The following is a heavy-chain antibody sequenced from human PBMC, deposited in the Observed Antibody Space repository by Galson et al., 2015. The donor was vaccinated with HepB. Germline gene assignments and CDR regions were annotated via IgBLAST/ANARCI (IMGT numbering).Heavy chain of an antibody. CDR2: IKEDGSET. Sequence: SLRLSCAASGFNFKNYWMHWVRQAPGMGLEWVAKIKEDGSETYYLDSVKGRSTISRDNVKNSLDLHMNSLRGEDTAVYFCTRGLEGGKDLLRGWRNRTDFFDPWGQGTLLIVSS. V-gene: IGHV3-7*01. J-gene: IGHJ5*02. D-gene: IGHD1-1*01. CDR1: GFNFKNYW. CDR3: TRGLEGGKDLLRGWRNRTDFFDP.